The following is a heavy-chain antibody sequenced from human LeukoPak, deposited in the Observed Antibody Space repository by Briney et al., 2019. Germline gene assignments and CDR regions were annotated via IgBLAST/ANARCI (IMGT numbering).Heavy chain of an antibody. Sequence: PSQTLSLTCTVSGVSISSGSYYWRWIRQPAGKGLEWIGRIYTSGSTNYNPSLKSQVTISVDTSKNQFSLKLSSVTAADTAVYYCARGLSPHPYYYYYYMDVWGKGTTVTISS. CDR2: IYTSGST. CDR1: GVSISSGSYY. V-gene: IGHV4-61*02. J-gene: IGHJ6*03. CDR3: ARGLSPHPYYYYYYMDV.